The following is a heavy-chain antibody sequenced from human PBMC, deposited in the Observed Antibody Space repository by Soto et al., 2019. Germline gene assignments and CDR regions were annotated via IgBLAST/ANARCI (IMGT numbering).Heavy chain of an antibody. Sequence: GGSLRLSCAASGFTFSDYYMSWIRQAPGKGLEWVSYISYNGSNKYYADSVKGRFTISRDNSKNTLYLQMNSLRAEDTAVYYCAKVATIAYYYYYMDVWGKGTTVTVSS. CDR2: ISYNGSNK. V-gene: IGHV3-30*02. D-gene: IGHD5-12*01. CDR1: GFTFSDYY. J-gene: IGHJ6*03. CDR3: AKVATIAYYYYYMDV.